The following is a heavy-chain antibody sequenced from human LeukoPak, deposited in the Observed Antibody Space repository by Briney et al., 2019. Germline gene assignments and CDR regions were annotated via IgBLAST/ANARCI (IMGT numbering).Heavy chain of an antibody. CDR2: IIPIFGTA. Sequence: SVKVSCKASGYTFTSYGISWVRQAPGQGLEWMGGIIPIFGTANYAQKFQGRVTITADESTSTAYMELSSLRSEDTAVYYCARDNHYYGSGRHFDYWGQGTLVTVSS. D-gene: IGHD3-10*01. CDR3: ARDNHYYGSGRHFDY. CDR1: GYTFTSYG. J-gene: IGHJ4*02. V-gene: IGHV1-69*13.